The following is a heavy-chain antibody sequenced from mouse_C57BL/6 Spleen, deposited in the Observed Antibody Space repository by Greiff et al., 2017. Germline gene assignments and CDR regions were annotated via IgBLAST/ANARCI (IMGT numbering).Heavy chain of an antibody. CDR2: ISSGGSYT. Sequence: EVNVVESGGDLVKPGGSLKLSCAASGFTFSSYGMSWVRQTPDKRLEWVATISSGGSYTYYPDSVKGRFTISRDNAKNTLYLQMSSLKSENTAMYYCARHPKSHHDYGSSYDWYFGVWGTGTTVTVSS. CDR1: GFTFSSYG. V-gene: IGHV5-6*01. J-gene: IGHJ1*03. CDR3: ARHPKSHHDYGSSYDWYFGV. D-gene: IGHD1-1*01.